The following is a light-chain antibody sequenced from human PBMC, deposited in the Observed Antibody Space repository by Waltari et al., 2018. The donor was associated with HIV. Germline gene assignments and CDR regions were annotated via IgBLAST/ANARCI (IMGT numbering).Light chain of an antibody. CDR2: GEH. J-gene: IGLJ3*02. CDR3: SARDSSGHWF. V-gene: IGLV3-19*01. Sequence: SSELSPDPAVSVALGQTVRSTCHGDSVRSYYASWYQQQPGQAPVLVVYGEHNRPSGIPDRFSGSTSGNTASLTVAGAQAEDEAYYAGSARDSSGHWFFGGGTKVTVL. CDR1: SVRSYY.